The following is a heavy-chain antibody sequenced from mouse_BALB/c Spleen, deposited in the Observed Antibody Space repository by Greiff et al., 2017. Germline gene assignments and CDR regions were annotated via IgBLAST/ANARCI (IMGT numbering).Heavy chain of an antibody. J-gene: IGHJ4*01. Sequence: QVQLQQSGAELVRPGTSVKVSCKASGYAFTNYLIEWVKQRPGQGLEWIGVINPGSGGTNYNEKFKGKATLTADKSSSTAYMQLSSLTSDDSAVYFCARSRYGNYVDYWGQGTSVTVSS. D-gene: IGHD2-1*01. V-gene: IGHV1-54*03. CDR2: INPGSGGT. CDR1: GYAFTNYL. CDR3: ARSRYGNYVDY.